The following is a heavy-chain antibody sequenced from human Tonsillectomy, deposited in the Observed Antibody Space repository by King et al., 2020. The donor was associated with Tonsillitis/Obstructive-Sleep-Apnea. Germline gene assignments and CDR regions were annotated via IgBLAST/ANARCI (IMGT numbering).Heavy chain of an antibody. D-gene: IGHD3-22*01. Sequence: VQLVESGGGVVQPGRSLRLSCAASGFTFSIYAIHWVRQAPGKGLEWVAVISYDGSNKYYADSVKGRFTISRDNSKNTPDLQMNSLRAEDTAVYYCAREGIYDSSGYADAFDIWGQGTMVTVSS. CDR3: AREGIYDSSGYADAFDI. CDR1: GFTFSIYA. J-gene: IGHJ3*02. V-gene: IGHV3-30*04. CDR2: ISYDGSNK.